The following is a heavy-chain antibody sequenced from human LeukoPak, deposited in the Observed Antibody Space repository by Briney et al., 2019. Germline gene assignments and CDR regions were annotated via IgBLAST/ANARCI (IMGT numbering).Heavy chain of an antibody. CDR1: GFTFSDHY. Sequence: GGSLRLSCVASGFTFSDHYMDWVRQAPGKGLEWVGRARNKANSHTTEYAASVKGRFIISRDDSKSSLYLQMNSLRADDTAVYFCASLRSLSTAENWYFDYWGQGTLVTVSS. D-gene: IGHD1-1*01. CDR2: ARNKANSHTT. J-gene: IGHJ4*02. CDR3: ASLRSLSTAENWYFDY. V-gene: IGHV3-72*01.